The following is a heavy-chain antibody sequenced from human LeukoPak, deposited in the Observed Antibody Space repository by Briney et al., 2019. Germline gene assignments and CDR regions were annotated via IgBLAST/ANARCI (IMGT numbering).Heavy chain of an antibody. Sequence: ASVKVSCKASGGTFSSYAINWVRQATGQGLEWMGWMNPNSGNTGYAQKFQGRVTMTRNTSISTAYMELSSLGSEDTAVYYCATSGPKGVTDHWGQGTLVTVSS. V-gene: IGHV1-8*02. J-gene: IGHJ4*02. D-gene: IGHD2-21*02. CDR3: ATSGPKGVTDH. CDR1: GGTFSSYA. CDR2: MNPNSGNT.